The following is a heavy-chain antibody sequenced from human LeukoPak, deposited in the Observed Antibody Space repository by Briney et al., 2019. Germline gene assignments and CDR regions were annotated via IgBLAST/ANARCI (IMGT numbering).Heavy chain of an antibody. J-gene: IGHJ4*02. CDR2: INHDATEK. D-gene: IGHD6-13*01. CDR1: GFSFDSYW. CDR3: ARVRSAAAGPLDY. V-gene: IGHV3-7*01. Sequence: GVSLRLSCVASGFSFDSYWMNWVRQAPGRGLEWVANINHDATEKYYVDSVKGRFTISRDNAKKSLYLQMNRLRADDTAVYHCARVRSAAAGPLDYWGQGTLVTVSS.